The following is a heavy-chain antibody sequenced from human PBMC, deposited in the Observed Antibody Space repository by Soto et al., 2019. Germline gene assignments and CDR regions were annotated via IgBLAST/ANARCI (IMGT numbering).Heavy chain of an antibody. CDR1: GFTFNIYG. CDR3: AKDQASGQGSFDS. CDR2: ISYDGSNQ. Sequence: VGSLRLSCAASGFTFNIYGMHWVRQAPDKGLEWVALISYDGSNQYYADSVKGRFTISRDNSKDTLFLQMNSLRADDTAVYYCAKDQASGQGSFDSWGQGTLVTVSS. V-gene: IGHV3-30*18. J-gene: IGHJ4*02.